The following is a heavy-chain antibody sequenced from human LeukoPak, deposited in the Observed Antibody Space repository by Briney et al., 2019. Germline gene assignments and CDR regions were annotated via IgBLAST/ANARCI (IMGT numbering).Heavy chain of an antibody. CDR3: ASKQPAYCGGDCYSS. V-gene: IGHV3-48*02. CDR1: GFTFSSYS. D-gene: IGHD2-21*02. Sequence: PGGSLRLSCAASGFTFSSYSMNWVRQAPGKGLEWVSYISSSSSSTIYYADSVKGRFTISRDNAKNSLYLQMNSLRDEDTAVYYCASKQPAYCGGDCYSSWGQGTLVTVSS. J-gene: IGHJ5*02. CDR2: ISSSSSSTI.